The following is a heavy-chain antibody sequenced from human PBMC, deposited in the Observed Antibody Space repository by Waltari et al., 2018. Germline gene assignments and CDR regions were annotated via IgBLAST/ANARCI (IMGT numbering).Heavy chain of an antibody. V-gene: IGHV4-61*02. CDR2: IYTSGST. J-gene: IGHJ5*02. CDR3: ARTLHDETNNWFDP. Sequence: QVQLQESGPGLVKPSQTLSLTCTVSGGSISSGSYYWSWIRQPAGKGLEWIGRIYTSGSTNYTPSLKSRVTISVDTSKNQFSLKLSSVTAADTAVYYCARTLHDETNNWFDPWGQGTLVTVSS. CDR1: GGSISSGSYY.